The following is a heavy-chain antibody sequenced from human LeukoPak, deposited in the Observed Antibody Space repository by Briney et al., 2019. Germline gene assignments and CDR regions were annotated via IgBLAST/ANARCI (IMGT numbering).Heavy chain of an antibody. CDR3: AGARPAYYDSSGYYYL. D-gene: IGHD3-22*01. CDR2: IYYSGST. J-gene: IGHJ4*02. CDR1: GGSISSSSYY. V-gene: IGHV4-61*05. Sequence: SETLSLTCTVSGGSISSSSYYWGWIRQPPGKGLEWIGYIYYSGSTNYNPSLKSRVTISVDTSKNQFSLKLSSVTAADTAVYYCAGARPAYYDSSGYYYLWGQGTLVTVSS.